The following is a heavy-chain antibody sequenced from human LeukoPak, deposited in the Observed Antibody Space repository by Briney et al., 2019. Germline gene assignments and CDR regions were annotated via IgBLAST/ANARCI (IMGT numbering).Heavy chain of an antibody. J-gene: IGHJ4*02. Sequence: TPSQTLSLTCTVSGGSISSYYWSWIRQAPGKGLEWIANIDYSGNTIYNPALKSRVTMSVDTSKNQFSLNLTSVTAADTAVYYCAREGKLTGYFGGLGFNYWGQGILVTVSS. CDR2: IDYSGNT. CDR3: AREGKLTGYFGGLGFNY. V-gene: IGHV4-59*01. D-gene: IGHD6-19*01. CDR1: GGSISSYY.